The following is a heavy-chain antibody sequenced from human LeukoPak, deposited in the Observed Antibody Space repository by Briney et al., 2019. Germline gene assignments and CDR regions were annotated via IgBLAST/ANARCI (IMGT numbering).Heavy chain of an antibody. Sequence: GGSLRLSCAASGFTFSNAWMSWVRQAPGKGLEWVAVISYDGSNKYYADSVKGRFTISRDNSKNTLYLEMNSLRAEDTAVYYCAKDLRSSSWFGGFDYWGQGTLVTVSS. D-gene: IGHD6-13*01. J-gene: IGHJ4*02. CDR1: GFTFSNAW. V-gene: IGHV3-30*18. CDR3: AKDLRSSSWFGGFDY. CDR2: ISYDGSNK.